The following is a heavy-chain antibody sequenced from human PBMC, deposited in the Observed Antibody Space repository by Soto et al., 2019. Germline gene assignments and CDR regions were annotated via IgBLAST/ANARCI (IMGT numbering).Heavy chain of an antibody. CDR2: INHSGST. Sequence: SETLSLTCAVYGGSFTGYHWSWIRQPPGKGLEWIGEINHSGSTNYNPSLESRVTISVDTSKNQFSLKLSSVTAADTAVYYCARRLGYCSSTSCYGWGYHYYYMDVWGKGTTVTVSS. J-gene: IGHJ6*03. V-gene: IGHV4-34*01. D-gene: IGHD2-2*01. CDR1: GGSFTGYH. CDR3: ARRLGYCSSTSCYGWGYHYYYMDV.